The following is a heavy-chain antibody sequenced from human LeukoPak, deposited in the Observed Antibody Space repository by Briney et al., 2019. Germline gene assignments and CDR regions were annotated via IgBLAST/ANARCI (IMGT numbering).Heavy chain of an antibody. V-gene: IGHV3-53*01. D-gene: IGHD3-10*01. CDR1: GFNLRSYY. Sequence: GGSLTLSCAASGFNLRSYYMRWVRRARGKGLECVSVMFSGGTTNYRDSLKGRFTISRDNSNNTVYLQIKRLKVEDTAVYYCARRRPIWLGGEDYGLDVWGKGTTVTVSS. CDR3: ARRRPIWLGGEDYGLDV. J-gene: IGHJ6*04. CDR2: MFSGGTT.